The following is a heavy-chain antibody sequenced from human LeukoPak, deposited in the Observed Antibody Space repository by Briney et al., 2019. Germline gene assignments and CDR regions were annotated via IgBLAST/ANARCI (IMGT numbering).Heavy chain of an antibody. V-gene: IGHV1-46*01. CDR3: AKVAVPGIPWFFDL. Sequence: VASVKVSCKASGYTFTTYFIHWVRQAPGHGLEWMGLINPNDGSRSYAKSFQGRVTMTRDTSTSTVYMELSNLTYDDTAVYYCAKVAVPGIPWFFDLWGRGTLVTVSS. CDR2: INPNDGSR. D-gene: IGHD6-19*01. J-gene: IGHJ2*01. CDR1: GYTFTTYF.